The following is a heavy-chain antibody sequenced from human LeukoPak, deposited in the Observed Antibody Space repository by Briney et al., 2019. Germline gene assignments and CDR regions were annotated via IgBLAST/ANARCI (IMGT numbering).Heavy chain of an antibody. CDR2: ISDSGGRT. V-gene: IGHV3-23*01. J-gene: IGHJ4*02. CDR1: GITLSNYG. CDR3: AKRGVVIRVILVGFHKEAYYFDS. Sequence: GGSLRLSCAVSGITLSNYGMSWVRQAPGKGLEWVAGISDSGGRTNYADSVKGRFTISRNNPKNTLYLQMNGLRAEDTAVYFCAKRGVVIRVILVGFHKEAYYFDSSGQGALVTVSS. D-gene: IGHD3-22*01.